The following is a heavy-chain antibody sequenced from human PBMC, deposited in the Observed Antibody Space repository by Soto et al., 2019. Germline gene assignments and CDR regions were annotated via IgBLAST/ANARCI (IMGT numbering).Heavy chain of an antibody. Sequence: PSETLSLTCAVPSGSISSSNWWSWVRQPPGKGLEWIGEIYHSGSTNYNPSLKSRVTISVDKSKNQFSLKLSSVTAADTAVYYCARRYNWNDYYFDYWGQGTLVTVSS. CDR2: IYHSGST. V-gene: IGHV4-4*02. J-gene: IGHJ4*02. D-gene: IGHD1-1*01. CDR1: SGSISSSNW. CDR3: ARRYNWNDYYFDY.